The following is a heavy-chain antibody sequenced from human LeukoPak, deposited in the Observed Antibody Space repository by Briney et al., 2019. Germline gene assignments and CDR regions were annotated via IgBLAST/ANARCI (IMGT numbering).Heavy chain of an antibody. J-gene: IGHJ5*02. CDR2: IIPIFGTA. Sequence: ASVKVSCKASGGTFSSYAISWVRQAPGQGLEWKGGIIPIFGTANYAQKFQGRVTITADESTSTAYTELSSLRSEDTAVYYCASLLEWPKNWFDPWGQGTLVTVSS. CDR1: GGTFSSYA. CDR3: ASLLEWPKNWFDP. V-gene: IGHV1-69*13. D-gene: IGHD3-3*01.